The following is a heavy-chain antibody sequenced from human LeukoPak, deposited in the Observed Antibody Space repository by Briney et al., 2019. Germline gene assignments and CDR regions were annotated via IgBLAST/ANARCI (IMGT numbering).Heavy chain of an antibody. CDR2: ISYDGSNK. CDR1: GFPFSSYA. V-gene: IGHV3-30-3*01. CDR3: ARSPLPHHCSGGSCYLGGCDY. J-gene: IGHJ4*02. D-gene: IGHD2-15*01. Sequence: GGSLRLSCAASGFPFSSYAMHWVRQAPGKGLEWVAVISYDGSNKYYADSVKGRFTISRDNSKNTLYLQMNSLRAEDTAVYYCARSPLPHHCSGGSCYLGGCDYWGQGTLVTVSS.